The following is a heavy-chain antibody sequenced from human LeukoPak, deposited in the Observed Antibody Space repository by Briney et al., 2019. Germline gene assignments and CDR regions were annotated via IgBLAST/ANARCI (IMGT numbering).Heavy chain of an antibody. CDR3: ARSEDSSSWNDAFDI. CDR2: IYHSGST. J-gene: IGHJ3*02. CDR1: GGSISSSNW. V-gene: IGHV4-4*02. D-gene: IGHD6-13*01. Sequence: SGTLSLTCAVSGGSISSSNWWSWVRQPPGKGLEWIGEIYHSGSTNYNPSLKSRVTISVDKSKNQFSLKLSSVTAADTAVYYCARSEDSSSWNDAFDIWGQGTMVTVSS.